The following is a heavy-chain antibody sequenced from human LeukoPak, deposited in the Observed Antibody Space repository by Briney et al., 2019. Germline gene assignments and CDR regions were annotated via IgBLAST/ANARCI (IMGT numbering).Heavy chain of an antibody. D-gene: IGHD3-3*01. V-gene: IGHV1-18*01. CDR2: ISTDHGDT. CDR3: ARFWSGYLPDY. CDR1: GYSFTTYG. Sequence: ASVKVSCKPSGYSFTTYGIGWVRQAPGQGLEWMGLISTDHGDTNYAPNFQGRVAMTTDTSTSTAYMELRSLRSDDTAVYYCARFWSGYLPDYWEQGTLVTVSS. J-gene: IGHJ4*02.